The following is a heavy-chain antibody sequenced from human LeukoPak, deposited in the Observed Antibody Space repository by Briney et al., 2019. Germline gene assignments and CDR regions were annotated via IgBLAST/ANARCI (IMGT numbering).Heavy chain of an antibody. Sequence: SETLSLICSVSGGSISSYSWSWIRQPPGKGLEWIGYLYESGTTNYKASLKSRVTMSVDTSKNHFSLRLSSVTAADTAVYYCATQELVPAALNAFDIWGQGTLVTVSS. CDR2: LYESGTT. V-gene: IGHV4-59*08. CDR1: GGSISSYS. CDR3: ATQELVPAALNAFDI. J-gene: IGHJ3*02. D-gene: IGHD2-2*01.